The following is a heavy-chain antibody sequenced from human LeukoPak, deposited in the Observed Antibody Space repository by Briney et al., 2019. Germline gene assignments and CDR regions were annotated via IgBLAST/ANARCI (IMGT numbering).Heavy chain of an antibody. CDR1: GVSIRTYY. J-gene: IGHJ4*02. CDR2: IYRGST. Sequence: SETLSLTCTVSGVSIRTYYWNWIRQPPGKGPEWIVYIYRGSTNYNPSFESRVTISVDTSKNQFSLKLSSVTAADTAVYYCARHGDSSGYYYYFDYWGQGTLVTVSS. CDR3: ARHGDSSGYYYYFDY. D-gene: IGHD3-22*01. V-gene: IGHV4-59*08.